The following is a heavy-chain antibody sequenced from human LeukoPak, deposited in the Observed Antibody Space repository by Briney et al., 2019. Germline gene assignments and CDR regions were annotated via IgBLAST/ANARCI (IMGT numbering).Heavy chain of an antibody. J-gene: IGHJ4*02. D-gene: IGHD3-3*01. CDR1: GFTFGDYA. CDR3: SNGYDFWSGCYPFDY. Sequence: GGSLRLSCTASGFTFGDYAMSWVRQAPGKGLEWVGFIRSKAYGGTTEYAASVKGRFTISRDDSKSIAYLQMNSLKTEDTAVYYCSNGYDFWSGCYPFDYWGQGTLVTVSS. CDR2: IRSKAYGGTT. V-gene: IGHV3-49*04.